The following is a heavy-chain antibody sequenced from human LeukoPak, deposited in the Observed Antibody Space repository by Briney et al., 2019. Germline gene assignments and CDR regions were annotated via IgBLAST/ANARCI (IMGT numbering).Heavy chain of an antibody. D-gene: IGHD2-2*01. CDR2: IYYSGST. J-gene: IGHJ4*02. CDR1: GGSISSSSYY. CDR3: ARLLIYCSSTSCHFDY. V-gene: IGHV4-39*01. Sequence: SETLSLTCTVSGGSISSSSYYWGWIRQPPGKGLEWIGSIYYSGSTYYNPSLKSRVTISVDTSKNQFSLKLKSVTAADTAVYYCARLLIYCSSTSCHFDYWGQGTLVTVSS.